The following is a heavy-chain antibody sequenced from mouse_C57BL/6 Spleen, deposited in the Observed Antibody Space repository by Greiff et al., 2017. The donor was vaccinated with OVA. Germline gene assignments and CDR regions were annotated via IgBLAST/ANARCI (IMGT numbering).Heavy chain of an antibody. Sequence: VQLVESGPGLVQPSQSLSITCTASGFSLTSYGVHWVRQSPGKGLEWLGVIWRGGSTDYNAAFMSSLCNTKDNANSRIIFKKNSVQADDTGIYYCAQGGFAYWGQGTLVTVSA. CDR3: AQGGFAY. J-gene: IGHJ3*01. CDR2: IWRGGST. V-gene: IGHV2-5*01. CDR1: GFSLTSYG.